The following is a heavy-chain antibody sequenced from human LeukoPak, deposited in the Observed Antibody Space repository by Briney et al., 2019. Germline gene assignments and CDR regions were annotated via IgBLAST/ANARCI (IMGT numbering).Heavy chain of an antibody. D-gene: IGHD4-23*01. J-gene: IGHJ4*02. Sequence: SQTLSLTCAISGDSVSSNSAAWNWIRLSPSRGLEWLGRTYYRSKWYNDYALSVKSRITINPDTSKNLLSLQLNSVTPEDTAVYFCARGWQQRLDHWGQGALVTVSS. CDR2: TYYRSKWYN. CDR1: GDSVSSNSAA. CDR3: ARGWQQRLDH. V-gene: IGHV6-1*01.